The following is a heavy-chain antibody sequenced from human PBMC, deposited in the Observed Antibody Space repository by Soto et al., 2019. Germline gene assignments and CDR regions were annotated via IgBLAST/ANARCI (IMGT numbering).Heavy chain of an antibody. CDR2: INHSGST. V-gene: IGHV4-34*01. CDR3: ATQLLLSGIGY. D-gene: IGHD3-10*01. CDR1: GGSFSGYY. J-gene: IGHJ4*02. Sequence: PSETLSLTCAVYGGSFSGYYWSWIRQPPGKGLEWIGEINHSGSTNYNPSLKSRVTISVDTSKNQFSLKLSSVTAADTAVYYCATQLLLSGIGYWGQGTLVTVSS.